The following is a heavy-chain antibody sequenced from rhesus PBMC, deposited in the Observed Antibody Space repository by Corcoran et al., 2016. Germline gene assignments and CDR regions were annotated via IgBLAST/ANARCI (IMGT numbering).Heavy chain of an antibody. CDR1: VGSISSNY. CDR3: ARDEAGTTHNRFDV. D-gene: IGHD1-20*01. J-gene: IGHJ5-1*01. Sequence: QLQLQESGPGLVKPSETLSLTCAVSVGSISSNYWSWIRQPPGKGLEWIGRISCSGGSTDYNTSRKSQITNSTDTSKNPFSLKLGSVTAADTAVYYCARDEAGTTHNRFDVWGPGVLVTVSS. CDR2: ISCSGGST. V-gene: IGHV4-173*01.